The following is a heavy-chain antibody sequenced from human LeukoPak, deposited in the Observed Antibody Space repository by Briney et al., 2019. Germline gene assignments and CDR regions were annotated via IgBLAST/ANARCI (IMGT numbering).Heavy chain of an antibody. V-gene: IGHV4-59*08. CDR3: ARHVRSGSYLEAFDI. D-gene: IGHD1-26*01. J-gene: IGHJ3*02. CDR2: IYYSGST. Sequence: PSETLSLTCTVSGGSISSYYWSWIRQPPGKGLEWIGHIYYSGSTKYNPSLKSRVTISADTSKNKFSLKMRSVTAADTAVYYCARHVRSGSYLEAFDIWGQGTMVTVSS. CDR1: GGSISSYY.